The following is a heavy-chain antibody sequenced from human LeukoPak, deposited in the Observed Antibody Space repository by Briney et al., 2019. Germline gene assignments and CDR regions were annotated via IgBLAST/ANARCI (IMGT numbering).Heavy chain of an antibody. CDR3: ARDRPYYDSSGYYSGFDY. J-gene: IGHJ4*02. CDR2: ISAYNGNT. D-gene: IGHD3-22*01. CDR1: GYTFTSYG. Sequence: ASVKVSCKAPGYTFTSYGISWVRQAPGQGLEWMGWISAYNGNTNYAQKLRGRVTMTTDTSTSTAYMELRSLRSDDTAVYYCARDRPYYDSSGYYSGFDYWGQGTLVTVSS. V-gene: IGHV1-18*01.